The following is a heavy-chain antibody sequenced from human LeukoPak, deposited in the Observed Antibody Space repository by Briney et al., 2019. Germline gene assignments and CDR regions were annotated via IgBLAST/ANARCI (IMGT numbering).Heavy chain of an antibody. CDR3: ARSPFGGVIVIGDY. CDR2: ISYDGSIE. V-gene: IGHV3-30*03. CDR1: GFSFSNYG. Sequence: GGSLRLSCAASGFSFSNYGMHWVRQAPGKGLEWVAVISYDGSIEYYADSVKGRFTISRDNSKNMLYLQMSSLRAEDTAAYYCARSPFGGVIVIGDYWGQGTLVTASS. J-gene: IGHJ4*02. D-gene: IGHD3-16*02.